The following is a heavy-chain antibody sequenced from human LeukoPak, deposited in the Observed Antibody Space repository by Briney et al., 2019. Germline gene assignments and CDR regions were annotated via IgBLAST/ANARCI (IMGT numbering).Heavy chain of an antibody. CDR2: IRSKAYGGTT. D-gene: IGHD6-19*01. Sequence: KPGRSLRLSCTASGFSLGDYAMTWFRQAPGKGLEWVGFIRSKAYGGTTEYAASVKGRFTISRDDSKSIAYLQMNSLKTEDTAVYYCSRDAGFSSGSPPFDYWGQGTLVTVSS. J-gene: IGHJ4*02. CDR3: SRDAGFSSGSPPFDY. CDR1: GFSLGDYA. V-gene: IGHV3-49*05.